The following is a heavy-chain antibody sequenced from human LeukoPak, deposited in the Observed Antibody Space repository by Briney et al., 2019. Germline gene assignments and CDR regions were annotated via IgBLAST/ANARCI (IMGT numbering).Heavy chain of an antibody. J-gene: IGHJ6*03. Sequence: PGGSLRLSCAASGFTFSSYSMNWVRQAPGKGLEWVSSISSSSSYIYYADSVKGRFTISRDNAKNSLYLQMNSLRAEDTAVYYCTRDHADDFWSGRYYYYYMDVWGKGTTVTVSS. CDR3: TRDHADDFWSGRYYYYYMDV. D-gene: IGHD3-3*01. CDR2: ISSSSSYI. V-gene: IGHV3-21*03. CDR1: GFTFSSYS.